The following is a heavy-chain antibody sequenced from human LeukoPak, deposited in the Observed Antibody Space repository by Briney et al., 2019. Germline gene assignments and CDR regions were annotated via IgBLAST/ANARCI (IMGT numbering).Heavy chain of an antibody. V-gene: IGHV3-43*02. Sequence: PGGSLRLSCVASGLTFDGYAMHWVRQAPGKGLEWVSLISGDGGSTFYADSVKGRFSISRDNSKNSLYLQMNSLRTEDTAMYYSAKESGKFDDWGQGTLVAVSS. CDR1: GLTFDGYA. J-gene: IGHJ4*02. CDR2: ISGDGGST. D-gene: IGHD3-16*01. CDR3: AKESGKFDD.